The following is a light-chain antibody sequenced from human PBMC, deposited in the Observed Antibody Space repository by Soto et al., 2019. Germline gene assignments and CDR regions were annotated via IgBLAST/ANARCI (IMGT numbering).Light chain of an antibody. J-gene: IGLJ1*01. CDR2: EVS. Sequence: QSALTQPASVSGSPGQSITISCTGTSSDVGGYNYVSWYQQHPGKAPKLMIYEVSNRPSGVSNRFSGSKSGNTASLTISGLQVEDEADYYCSSYTSSSTGVFGTGTKLTVL. V-gene: IGLV2-14*01. CDR1: SSDVGGYNY. CDR3: SSYTSSSTGV.